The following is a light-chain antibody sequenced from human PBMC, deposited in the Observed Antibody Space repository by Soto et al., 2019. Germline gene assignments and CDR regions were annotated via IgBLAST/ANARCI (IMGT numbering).Light chain of an antibody. CDR3: QQYNSYWT. J-gene: IGKJ1*01. CDR1: QSISSW. Sequence: DIQMTQSPSTLSASVGDRVAITCRASQSISSWLAWYQQKPVKAPKLLIYDASSLESGVPSRFSGSGSGTEFTVTISSLQPDDFATYYCQQYNSYWTFGQGTKVDI. V-gene: IGKV1-5*01. CDR2: DAS.